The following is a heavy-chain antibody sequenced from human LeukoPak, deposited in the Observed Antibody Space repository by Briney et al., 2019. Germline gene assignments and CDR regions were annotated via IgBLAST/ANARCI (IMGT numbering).Heavy chain of an antibody. D-gene: IGHD2-8*01. CDR3: ARGFDCSNGVCFSVYYFDH. Sequence: SQTLSLTCTVSGGSISSGSYYWSWIRQPAGKGLEWIGRIYTSGSTNYNPSLKSRVTISIDTSKNQFSLNLTSVTAADTAVFYCARGFDCSNGVCFSVYYFDHWGQGNLVTVSS. J-gene: IGHJ4*02. V-gene: IGHV4-61*02. CDR2: IYTSGST. CDR1: GGSISSGSYY.